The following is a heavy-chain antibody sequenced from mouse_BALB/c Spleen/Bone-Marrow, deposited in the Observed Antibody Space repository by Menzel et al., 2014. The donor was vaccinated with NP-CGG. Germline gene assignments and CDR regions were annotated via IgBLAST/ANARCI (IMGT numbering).Heavy chain of an antibody. CDR3: ESRGEYFDV. CDR1: GYSFTGYY. V-gene: IGHV1-31*01. J-gene: IGHJ1*01. Sequence: DVQLQESGPELVKPGASVKISCKASGYSFTGYYMHWVKQSHGNSLDWIGYIYPYNGVSSYNQKFKDKATLTVDKSSSTAYMELRSLTSDDSAVYYCESRGEYFDVWGAGTTVTVSS. CDR2: IYPYNGVS.